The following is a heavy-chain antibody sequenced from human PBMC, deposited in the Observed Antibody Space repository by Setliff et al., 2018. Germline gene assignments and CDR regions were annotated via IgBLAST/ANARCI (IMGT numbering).Heavy chain of an antibody. CDR1: GYTFRNYA. Sequence: ASVKVSCKASGYTFRNYAFAWVRQAPGQGLEWVGWISVYNGDTNYAQKLQGRVTMTTDTSTSTAYMELRSLRSDDTAVYYCARGNYYDSSGYSVDYWGQGTLVTVSS. CDR3: ARGNYYDSSGYSVDY. CDR2: ISVYNGDT. J-gene: IGHJ4*02. V-gene: IGHV1-18*01. D-gene: IGHD3-22*01.